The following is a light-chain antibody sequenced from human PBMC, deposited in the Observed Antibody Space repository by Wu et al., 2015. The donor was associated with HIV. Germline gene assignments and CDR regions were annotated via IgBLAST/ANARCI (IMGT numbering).Light chain of an antibody. V-gene: IGKV3D-20*01. CDR1: QSVAGNF. CDR2: DAS. Sequence: EIVLTQSPATLSLSPGERATLPCGASQSVAGNFLAWYQQKPGLAPRLLIYDASSRATGIPDRFSGSGSGTDFTLTISRLEPEDFAVYYCQQYGSSPSWTFGQGTKVEIK. CDR3: QQYGSSPSWT. J-gene: IGKJ1*01.